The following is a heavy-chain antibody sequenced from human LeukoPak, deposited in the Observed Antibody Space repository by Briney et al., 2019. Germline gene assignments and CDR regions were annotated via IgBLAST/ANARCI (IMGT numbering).Heavy chain of an antibody. J-gene: IGHJ4*02. V-gene: IGHV3-21*01. CDR2: ISSSSSYI. D-gene: IGHD3-3*01. Sequence: PGGSLRLSCAASGFTFSSYSMNWVRQAPGKGLGWVSSISSSSSYIYYADSGKGRFTISRDNAKNSLYLQMNSLRAEDTAVYYCARQTGVGLFILPGGRGTLVTVSS. CDR1: GFTFSSYS. CDR3: ARQTGVGLFILP.